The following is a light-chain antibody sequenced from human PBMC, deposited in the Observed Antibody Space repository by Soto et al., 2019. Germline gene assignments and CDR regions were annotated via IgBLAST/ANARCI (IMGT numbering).Light chain of an antibody. J-gene: IGLJ1*01. V-gene: IGLV2-23*02. Sequence: QSVRTQPASVSGSAGQSITISCSGTMCDVGAYNLVSWYQQHPGTAPKLIIYEVRNRPSGISSRFSGSRSGNTASLTISGPQTGEKADYSCFSDTGSNHGFGTGKKVTV. CDR3: FSDTGSNHG. CDR2: EVR. CDR1: MCDVGAYNL.